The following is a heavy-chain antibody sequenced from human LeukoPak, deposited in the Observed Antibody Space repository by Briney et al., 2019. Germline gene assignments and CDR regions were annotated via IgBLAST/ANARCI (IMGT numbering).Heavy chain of an antibody. Sequence: PGGSLRLSCAASGFTFSSYGMHWVRQAPGKGLEWVAVISYDGSNKYYADSVKGRFTISRDNSKNTLYLQMNSLRAEDTAVYYCAEDDSGITGSAGEYYYYYGMDVWGQGTTVTVSS. D-gene: IGHD1-20*01. CDR2: ISYDGSNK. V-gene: IGHV3-30*18. CDR1: GFTFSSYG. J-gene: IGHJ6*02. CDR3: AEDDSGITGSAGEYYYYYGMDV.